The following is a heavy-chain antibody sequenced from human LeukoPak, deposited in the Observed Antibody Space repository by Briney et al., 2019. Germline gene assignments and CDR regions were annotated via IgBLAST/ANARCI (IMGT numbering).Heavy chain of an antibody. CDR2: IYYSGST. V-gene: IGHV4-39*01. CDR1: GGSISSSSYY. J-gene: IGHJ4*02. Sequence: PSKTLSLTCTVSGGSISSSSYYWGWIRQPPGKGLEWIGSIYYSGSTYYNPSLKSRVTISVDTSKNQFSLKLSSVTAADTAVYYCARHEYYYDSSGLSGFDYWGQGTLVTVSS. CDR3: ARHEYYYDSSGLSGFDY. D-gene: IGHD3-22*01.